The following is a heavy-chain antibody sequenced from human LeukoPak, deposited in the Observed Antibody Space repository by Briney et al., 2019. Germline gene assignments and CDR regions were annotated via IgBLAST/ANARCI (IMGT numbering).Heavy chain of an antibody. CDR1: GGTFSKFP. CDR3: ARGRGTYYYDSSGYLIDY. CDR2: INPNSGGT. Sequence: ASVKVSCKTSGGTFSKFPIAWVRQAPGQGLEWMGWINPNSGGTNYAQKFQGRVTMTRDTSISTAYMELSRLRSDDTAVYYCARGRGTYYYDSSGYLIDYWGQGTLVTVSS. V-gene: IGHV1-2*02. D-gene: IGHD3-22*01. J-gene: IGHJ4*02.